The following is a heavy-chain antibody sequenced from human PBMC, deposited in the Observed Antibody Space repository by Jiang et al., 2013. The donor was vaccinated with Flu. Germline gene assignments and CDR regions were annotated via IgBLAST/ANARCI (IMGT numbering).Heavy chain of an antibody. Sequence: GAEVKKPGESLRISCKGSGYSFTSYWISWVRQMPGKGLEWMGRIDPSDSYTNYSPSFQGHVTISADKSISTAYLQWSSLKASDTAMYYCATTYGGVHSYEYFQHWGQGTLVTVSS. J-gene: IGHJ1*01. CDR2: IDPSDSYT. CDR1: GYSFTSYW. D-gene: IGHD2-21*01. CDR3: ATTYGGVHSYEYFQH. V-gene: IGHV5-10-1*01.